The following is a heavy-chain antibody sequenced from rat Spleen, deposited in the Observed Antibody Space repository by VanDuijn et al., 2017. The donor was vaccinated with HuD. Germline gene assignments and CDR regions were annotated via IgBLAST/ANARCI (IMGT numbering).Heavy chain of an antibody. D-gene: IGHD1-9*01. Sequence: EVQLVESGGGLVQPGRSLKLSCAASGFTYSNYVMAWVRQAPTKGLEWVASISTGGGNTYYRDSVKGRFTISTDNAKSTLSLQMDSLRSEDTATYYCARRHYGYTDYFDYWGQGVMVTVSS. CDR3: ARRHYGYTDYFDY. CDR2: ISTGGGNT. CDR1: GFTYSNYV. J-gene: IGHJ2*01. V-gene: IGHV5-25*01.